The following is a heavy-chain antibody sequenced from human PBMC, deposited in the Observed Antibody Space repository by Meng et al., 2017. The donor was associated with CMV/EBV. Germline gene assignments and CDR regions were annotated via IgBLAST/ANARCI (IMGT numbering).Heavy chain of an antibody. D-gene: IGHD3-3*01. Sequence: GSLRLSCTVSGGSISSRSYYWGWIRQPPGQGLEWIGSSYYSGSTYYNPSLKSRVTISVDTSKNQFSLKLSSVTAADTAVYYCARAWSRAIFGVASASFDYWGQGTLVTVSS. CDR3: ARAWSRAIFGVASASFDY. J-gene: IGHJ4*02. CDR2: SYYSGST. V-gene: IGHV4-39*07. CDR1: GGSISSRSYY.